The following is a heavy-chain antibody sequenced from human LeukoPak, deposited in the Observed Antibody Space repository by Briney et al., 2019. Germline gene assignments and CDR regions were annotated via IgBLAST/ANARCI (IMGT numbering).Heavy chain of an antibody. D-gene: IGHD2-2*01. CDR1: GFTFSSYA. CDR2: ISYDGSNK. J-gene: IGHJ4*02. CDR3: ARDSPRGCSSTSCYGDY. V-gene: IGHV3-30-3*01. Sequence: PGGSLRLSCAASGFTFSSYAMHWVRQAPGKGLEWVAVISYDGSNKYYADSVKGRFTISRDNSKNTLYLQMNSLRAEDTAVYYCARDSPRGCSSTSCYGDYWGQGTLVTVSS.